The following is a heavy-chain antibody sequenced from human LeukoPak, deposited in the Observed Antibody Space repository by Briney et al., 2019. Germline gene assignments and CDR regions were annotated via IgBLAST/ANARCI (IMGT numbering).Heavy chain of an antibody. J-gene: IGHJ4*02. Sequence: GGSLRLSCAAPGFTFSNYNMNWVRQAPGKGLEWVSYISNSGTIYYLDSVKGRFTISRDNAKNSLSLQMNSLRAEDTAVYYCARETTAVGFDYWGQGALVSVSS. D-gene: IGHD1-26*01. CDR1: GFTFSNYN. V-gene: IGHV3-48*01. CDR2: ISNSGTI. CDR3: ARETTAVGFDY.